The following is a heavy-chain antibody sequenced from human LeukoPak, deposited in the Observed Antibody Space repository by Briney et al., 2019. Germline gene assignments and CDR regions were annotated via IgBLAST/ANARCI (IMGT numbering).Heavy chain of an antibody. V-gene: IGHV3-23*01. Sequence: PRGSLRLSCSASGFTFRNYAMNWVRQTPGKGLEWVSGIGAAGDTTYFADSVKGRFTISRDNSRNTLFLQMNSLKVDDTAVYYCAKGNNDFWSGYPRLSYFDYWGQGTLVTVSS. D-gene: IGHD3-3*01. J-gene: IGHJ4*02. CDR2: IGAAGDTT. CDR3: AKGNNDFWSGYPRLSYFDY. CDR1: GFTFRNYA.